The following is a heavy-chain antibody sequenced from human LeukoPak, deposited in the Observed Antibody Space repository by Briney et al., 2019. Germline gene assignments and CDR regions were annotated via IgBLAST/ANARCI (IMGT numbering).Heavy chain of an antibody. V-gene: IGHV3-7*03. Sequence: GGSLRLSCAASGFTFSSYWMSWVRQAPGKGLEWVASIKQDGSEKYYVDSVKGRFTISRDNAKNSLYLQMNSPRAEDTAVYYCARDQGTSYYGMDVWGKGTTVTVSS. J-gene: IGHJ6*04. CDR3: ARDQGTSYYGMDV. D-gene: IGHD2-2*01. CDR1: GFTFSSYW. CDR2: IKQDGSEK.